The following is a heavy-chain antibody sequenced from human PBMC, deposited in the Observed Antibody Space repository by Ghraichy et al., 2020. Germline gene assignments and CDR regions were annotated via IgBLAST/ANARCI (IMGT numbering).Heavy chain of an antibody. J-gene: IGHJ6*02. CDR2: INHSGST. Sequence: SETLSLTCAVYGGSFSDYYWTWIRQPPGKGPEWIGEINHSGSTNYNPSLKSRVTISVDTSKNQFSLKLSSVTAADTAVYYCARGYDTPLYGMDVWGQGTTVTVS. CDR1: GGSFSDYY. D-gene: IGHD3-22*01. CDR3: ARGYDTPLYGMDV. V-gene: IGHV4-34*01.